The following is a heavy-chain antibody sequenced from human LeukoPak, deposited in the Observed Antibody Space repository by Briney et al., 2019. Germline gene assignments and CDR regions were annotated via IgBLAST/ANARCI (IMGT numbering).Heavy chain of an antibody. V-gene: IGHV1-2*06. Sequence: ASLKVSCKASGYTFADYYMHWVRQAPGQGLEWMGRIDPNIGVTSYAQNFQGTVTMTRDTSISTAYMEMSGLTSDDTAIYYCPRILYHYDSNGPFAYWGQGTLVTVSS. CDR2: IDPNIGVT. J-gene: IGHJ4*02. D-gene: IGHD3-22*01. CDR3: PRILYHYDSNGPFAY. CDR1: GYTFADYY.